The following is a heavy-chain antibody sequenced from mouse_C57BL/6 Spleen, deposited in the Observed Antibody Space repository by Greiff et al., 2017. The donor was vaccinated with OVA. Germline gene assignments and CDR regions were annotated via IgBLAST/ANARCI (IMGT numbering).Heavy chain of an antibody. V-gene: IGHV1-55*01. CDR2: IYPGSGST. CDR3: ARELGDYAMDY. CDR1: GYTFTSYW. J-gene: IGHJ4*01. Sequence: QVQLKESGAELVKPGASVKMSCKASGYTFTSYWITWVKQRPGQGLEWIGDIYPGSGSTNYNEKFKSKATLTVDTSSSTAYMQLISLTSEDSAVYYCARELGDYAMDYWGQGTSVTVSS. D-gene: IGHD3-3*01.